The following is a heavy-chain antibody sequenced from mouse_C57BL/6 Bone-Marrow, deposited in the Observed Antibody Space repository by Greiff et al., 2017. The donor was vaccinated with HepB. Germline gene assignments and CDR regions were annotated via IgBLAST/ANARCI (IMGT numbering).Heavy chain of an antibody. CDR1: GYAFSSYW. Sequence: QVQLQQSGAELVKPGASVKISCKASGYAFSSYWMNWVKQRPGKGLEWIGQIYPGDGDTNYNGKFKGKATLTADKSSSPAYMQLRSLTSEDSAVYFCARWGSSTYWYFDVWGTGTTVTVSS. J-gene: IGHJ1*03. CDR2: IYPGDGDT. D-gene: IGHD1-1*01. V-gene: IGHV1-80*01. CDR3: ARWGSSTYWYFDV.